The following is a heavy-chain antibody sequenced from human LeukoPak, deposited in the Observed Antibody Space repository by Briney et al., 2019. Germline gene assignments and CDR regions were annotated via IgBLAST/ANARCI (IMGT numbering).Heavy chain of an antibody. Sequence: PGGSLRLSCAASGFPFSSYWMSWVRQAPGKGLEWVANIKQDGSDKYYVDSVKGRFTISRDNAKNSLYLQLNSLRADDTAVYYCARLTETTGFDYWGQGTLVTVSS. CDR1: GFPFSSYW. V-gene: IGHV3-7*01. CDR3: ARLTETTGFDY. CDR2: IKQDGSDK. D-gene: IGHD1-1*01. J-gene: IGHJ4*02.